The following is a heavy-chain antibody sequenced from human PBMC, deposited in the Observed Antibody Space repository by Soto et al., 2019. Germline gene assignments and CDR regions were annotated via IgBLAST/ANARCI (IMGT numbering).Heavy chain of an antibody. J-gene: IGHJ4*02. D-gene: IGHD1-26*01. CDR3: VQKEVGVAPFDY. CDR2: ISDSGTST. V-gene: IGHV3-23*01. Sequence: EVQLFESGGGLVQPGGSLRLSCAASEFTFSSYAMSWVRQAPRKGLEWVSSISDSGTSTYYADSVKGRFTISRDNSKNTLYLQMNSLRAEDAAVYYCVQKEVGVAPFDYWGQGTLVTVSS. CDR1: EFTFSSYA.